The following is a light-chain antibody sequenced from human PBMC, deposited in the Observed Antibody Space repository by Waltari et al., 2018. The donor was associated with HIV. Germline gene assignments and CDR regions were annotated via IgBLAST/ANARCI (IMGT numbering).Light chain of an antibody. J-gene: IGKJ2*01. Sequence: EIVLTQSPATLSLSPGERATLSCRASQSISFFLAWYQQIPGQAPSLLIYHASNRATGIPARFSGNGSGTDFTLTINGLTPEDVAVYYCQQRSNWPPKYTFGQGTKLEIK. V-gene: IGKV3-11*01. CDR3: QQRSNWPPKYT. CDR2: HAS. CDR1: QSISFF.